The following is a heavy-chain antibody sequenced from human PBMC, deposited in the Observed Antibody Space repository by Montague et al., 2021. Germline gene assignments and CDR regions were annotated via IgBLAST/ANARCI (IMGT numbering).Heavy chain of an antibody. CDR2: INHSGDA. CDR1: GGPFSGYF. J-gene: IGHJ6*02. Sequence: SETLSLTCGVYGGPFSGYFWTWIRQPPGKGLEWVGEINHSGDANYNPSLESRVTMTVDTSKRQFSLRLTSLTAADTAIYYCARDTWFRESLSSLYYYGIDVWGQGTTVTVS. D-gene: IGHD3-10*01. V-gene: IGHV4-34*01. CDR3: ARDTWFRESLSSLYYYGIDV.